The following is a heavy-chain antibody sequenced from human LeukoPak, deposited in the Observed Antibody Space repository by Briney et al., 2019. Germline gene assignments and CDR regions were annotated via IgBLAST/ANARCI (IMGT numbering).Heavy chain of an antibody. D-gene: IGHD2-15*01. CDR3: AKVSLRYCSGGSCYSAFDY. CDR2: INWNGGST. J-gene: IGHJ4*02. CDR1: GFTFDDYG. Sequence: GGSLRLSCAASGFTFDDYGMSWVRQAPGKGLEWVSGINWNGGSTGYADSVKGRFTISRDNSKNTLYLQMNSLRAEDTAVYYCAKVSLRYCSGGSCYSAFDYWGQGTLVTVSS. V-gene: IGHV3-20*04.